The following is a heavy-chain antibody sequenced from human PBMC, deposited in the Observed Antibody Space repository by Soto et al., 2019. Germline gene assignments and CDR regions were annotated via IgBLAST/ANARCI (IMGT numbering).Heavy chain of an antibody. J-gene: IGHJ4*02. CDR3: ARNLRSSSVDY. Sequence: SETLSLTCTVSGASVSSGSYYWSWIRQPPGKGLDWIGYVYYSGSTNYNPSLKSRVTISVDTSRNQFSLWLSSVTAADTAVYYCARNLRSSSVDYWGQGSLVTVSS. CDR2: VYYSGST. V-gene: IGHV4-61*01. D-gene: IGHD6-6*01. CDR1: GASVSSGSYY.